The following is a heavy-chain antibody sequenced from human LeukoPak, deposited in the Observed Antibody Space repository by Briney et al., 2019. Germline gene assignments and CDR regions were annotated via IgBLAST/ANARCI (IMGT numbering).Heavy chain of an antibody. J-gene: IGHJ4*02. CDR2: INHSGST. CDR1: GGSFSGYY. CDR3: ARGEWELRQFDY. D-gene: IGHD1-26*01. Sequence: PSETLSLTCAVYGGSFSGYYWSWIRQPPGKGLEWVGKINHSGSTNYNPSLKSRVTISVDTSKNQFSLKLSSVTAADTAVYYCARGEWELRQFDYWGQGTLVTVSS. V-gene: IGHV4-34*01.